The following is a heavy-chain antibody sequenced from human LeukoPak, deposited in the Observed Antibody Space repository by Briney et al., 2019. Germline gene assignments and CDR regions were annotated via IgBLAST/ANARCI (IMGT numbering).Heavy chain of an antibody. CDR1: GYTFTSYD. CDR2: MNPNSGNT. Sequence: ASVKVSCKASGYTFTSYDINWVRQATGQGLEWMGWMNPNSGNTGYVQKFQGRVTMTRNTSISTAYMMLSSLRSEDTAVYYCARGILSDDAFDIWGQGTMVTVSS. V-gene: IGHV1-8*01. CDR3: ARGILSDDAFDI. J-gene: IGHJ3*02.